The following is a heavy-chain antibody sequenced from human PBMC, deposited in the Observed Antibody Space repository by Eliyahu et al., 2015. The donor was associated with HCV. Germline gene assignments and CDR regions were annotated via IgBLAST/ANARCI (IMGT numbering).Heavy chain of an antibody. CDR1: GGXXXSGSYY. CDR2: LHTSENT. D-gene: IGHD6-13*01. V-gene: IGHV4-61*02. Sequence: QVQLQESGPGLVKPSQTLSLTCTVXGGXXXSGSYYWNWIRQPAGKVLEWIGRLHTSENTDYKPSLNSRVTISIDSSKNQFSLKLSSVTAADTAVYYCTRASVYGTSWLSDYWGQGTLVTVSS. CDR3: TRASVYGTSWLSDY. J-gene: IGHJ4*02.